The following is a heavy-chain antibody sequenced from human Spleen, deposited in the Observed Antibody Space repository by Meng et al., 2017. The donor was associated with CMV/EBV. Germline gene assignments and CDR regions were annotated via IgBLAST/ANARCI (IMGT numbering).Heavy chain of an antibody. D-gene: IGHD3-3*01. CDR2: FDPEDGET. V-gene: IGHV1-24*01. Sequence: ASVKVTCKVAGYTLTELSMHWVRQAPGKGLEWMGGFDPEDGETIYAQKFQGRVTMTTDTSTSTAYMETRSLRSDDTAVYYCARAYYDFWSGYDAFDIWGQGTMVTVSS. J-gene: IGHJ3*02. CDR1: GYTLTELS. CDR3: ARAYYDFWSGYDAFDI.